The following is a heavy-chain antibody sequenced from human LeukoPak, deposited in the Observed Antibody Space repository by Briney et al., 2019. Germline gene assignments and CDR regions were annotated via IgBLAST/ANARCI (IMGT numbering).Heavy chain of an antibody. D-gene: IGHD6-13*01. V-gene: IGHV3-9*01. Sequence: GTSLRLSCEAAGFIFDDYALHWVRLAPGKGLEWVSGINGIGGGTAYADSVKGRFTISRDNAKNSLYLQMNSLTFEDTALYFCAKWNRQPLVKGWFDSWGQGTLVTVS. CDR1: GFIFDDYA. J-gene: IGHJ5*01. CDR2: INGIGGGT. CDR3: AKWNRQPLVKGWFDS.